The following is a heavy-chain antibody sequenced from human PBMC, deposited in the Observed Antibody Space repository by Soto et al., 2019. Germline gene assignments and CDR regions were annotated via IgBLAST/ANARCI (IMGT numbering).Heavy chain of an antibody. CDR2: ISYDGSNK. D-gene: IGHD1-1*01. Sequence: QVQLVESGGGVVQPGRSLRLSCAASGFTFSSYGMHWVRQAPGKGLEWVAVISYDGSNKYYADSVKGRFTISRDNSKNTLYLQMNSLSAEDTAVYYCAKDLARLPPPTLTTYYYAMDFWGQGTTVTVSS. CDR1: GFTFSSYG. J-gene: IGHJ6*02. V-gene: IGHV3-30*18. CDR3: AKDLARLPPPTLTTYYYAMDF.